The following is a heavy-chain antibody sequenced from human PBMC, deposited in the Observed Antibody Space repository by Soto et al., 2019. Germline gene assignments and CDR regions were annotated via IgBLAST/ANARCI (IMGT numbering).Heavy chain of an antibody. CDR2: IIAYNGNT. Sequence: ASVKVSCKASGYTFTSYGISWVRQAPGQVLEWMGWIIAYNGNTNYAQKLQGRVTMTTDPSKRTAYMELRSLRSDDTAVYYCARAQYYCSGGSCYSGSGGAFDIWGQGTMVTVSS. D-gene: IGHD2-15*01. CDR3: ARAQYYCSGGSCYSGSGGAFDI. J-gene: IGHJ3*02. V-gene: IGHV1-18*01. CDR1: GYTFTSYG.